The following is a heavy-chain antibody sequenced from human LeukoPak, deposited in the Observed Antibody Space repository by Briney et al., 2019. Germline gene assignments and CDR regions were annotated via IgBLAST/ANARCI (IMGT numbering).Heavy chain of an antibody. J-gene: IGHJ4*02. D-gene: IGHD6-13*01. CDR3: AREGEAAAGAFDN. CDR2: MYYSGSS. Sequence: SETLSLTCTVSGGSIRGYYWSWIRQPPGKGLEWIGYMYYSGSSKYNPYLKSRATISRDTSKNQFSLKLTSVTVADTAVYFCAREGEAAAGAFDNWGQGTLVTVSA. V-gene: IGHV4-59*01. CDR1: GGSIRGYY.